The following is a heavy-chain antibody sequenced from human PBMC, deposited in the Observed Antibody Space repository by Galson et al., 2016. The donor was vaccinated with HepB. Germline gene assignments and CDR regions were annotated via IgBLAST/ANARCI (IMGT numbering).Heavy chain of an antibody. D-gene: IGHD3-16*01. CDR1: GFSFSNSV. CDR3: GKHGGFDH. V-gene: IGHV3-23*01. J-gene: IGHJ5*02. CDR2: ITRSSDAT. Sequence: SLRLSCADSGFSFSNSVMSWVPQAAGRGPGWVSGITRSSDATHHADFVKGRFTISREHSKKTLYLYMNNLTAGDTAIYYCGKHGGFDHWGQGALVTVSS.